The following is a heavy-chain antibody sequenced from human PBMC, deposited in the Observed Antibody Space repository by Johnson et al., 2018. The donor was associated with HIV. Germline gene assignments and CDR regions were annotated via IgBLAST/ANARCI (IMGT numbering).Heavy chain of an antibody. Sequence: VQLVESGGGLVQPGGSLRLSCSASGITVSSNYMSWVRQAPGKGLEWVSVIFTAGDVYYSDSVKGRFTISRDNSKNILYLHMNSLRPEDTAVYYCARDGRDLVTRGSFDVWGQGTVVTVAS. D-gene: IGHD3-9*01. V-gene: IGHV3-66*01. CDR1: GITVSSNY. CDR3: ARDGRDLVTRGSFDV. J-gene: IGHJ3*01. CDR2: IFTAGDV.